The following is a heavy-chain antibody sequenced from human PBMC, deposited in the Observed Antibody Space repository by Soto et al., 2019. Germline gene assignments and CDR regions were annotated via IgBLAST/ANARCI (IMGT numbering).Heavy chain of an antibody. Sequence: GGSLRLSCAASGFTFSSYSMNWVRQAPGKGLEWVSSISSSSSYIYYADSVKGRFTISRDKAKNSLYLQMNSLRAEDTAVYYCARDFSSSWPHYYYYGMDVWGQGTTVTVSS. CDR1: GFTFSSYS. J-gene: IGHJ6*02. CDR2: ISSSSSYI. V-gene: IGHV3-21*01. CDR3: ARDFSSSWPHYYYYGMDV. D-gene: IGHD6-13*01.